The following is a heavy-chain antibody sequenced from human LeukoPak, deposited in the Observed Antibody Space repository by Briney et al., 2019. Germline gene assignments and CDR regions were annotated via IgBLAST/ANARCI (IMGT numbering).Heavy chain of an antibody. Sequence: ASVKISCKASGYTCTDYYIHGVRQAPGQGLEWMRWINSNSGGTKYAQKFQGRVTMTRDTSMSTVYMELRRLTSDGTALYYCAKGREPEPVAPFDPWGQGALVTVSS. D-gene: IGHD1-14*01. CDR3: AKGREPEPVAPFDP. J-gene: IGHJ5*02. CDR1: GYTCTDYY. V-gene: IGHV1-2*02. CDR2: INSNSGGT.